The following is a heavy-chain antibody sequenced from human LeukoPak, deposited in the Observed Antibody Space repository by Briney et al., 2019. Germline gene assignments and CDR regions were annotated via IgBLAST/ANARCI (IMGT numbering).Heavy chain of an antibody. V-gene: IGHV3-23*01. CDR1: GFTFSNYS. CDR2: ISTAGSST. Sequence: GGSLRLSCAASGFTFSNYSMNWVRQAPGKGLEWVSTISTAGSSTYFADSVKGRFTISRDNSRNTLYLQMNSLRAKDTAVYYCAKERRRSDRGYYYDSSGYSLGMDVWGQGTTVTVSS. J-gene: IGHJ6*02. CDR3: AKERRRSDRGYYYDSSGYSLGMDV. D-gene: IGHD3-22*01.